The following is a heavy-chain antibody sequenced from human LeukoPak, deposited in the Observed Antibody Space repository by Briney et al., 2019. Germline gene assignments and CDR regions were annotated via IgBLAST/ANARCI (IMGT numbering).Heavy chain of an antibody. CDR2: FYVGGAT. CDR3: ARGDGYNFFDY. Sequence: GGSLRLSCAVSGFSVTNNYMSWVRQAPGKGMEWVSVFYVGGATYYADSVKGRFTISRDNSENTLYLQMKSLRAEDTAVYYCARGDGYNFFDYWGQGTLVTVSS. J-gene: IGHJ4*02. CDR1: GFSVTNNY. D-gene: IGHD5-24*01. V-gene: IGHV3-53*01.